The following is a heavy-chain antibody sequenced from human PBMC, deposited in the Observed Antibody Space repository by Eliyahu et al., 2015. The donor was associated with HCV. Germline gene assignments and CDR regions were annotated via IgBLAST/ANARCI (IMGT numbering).Heavy chain of an antibody. D-gene: IGHD6-13*01. V-gene: IGHV4-34*01. CDR3: ARVGSSSWYFWFDP. CDR1: GXSFSGYY. J-gene: IGHJ5*02. Sequence: QVQLQQWGAGLLKPSETLSLTCAVYGXSFSGYYWXWIRQPPGKGLXWIGEINHSGSTNYTPSLKXRVTISVDTSKNQFSLKLSSVTAADTAVYYCARVGSSSWYFWFDPWGQGTLVTVSS. CDR2: INHSGST.